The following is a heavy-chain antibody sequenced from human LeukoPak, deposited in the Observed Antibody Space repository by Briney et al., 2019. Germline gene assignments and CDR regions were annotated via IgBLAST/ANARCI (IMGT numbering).Heavy chain of an antibody. CDR3: VKANFYDIRAYYRRFDS. Sequence: GGSLRLSCAASGFTFGSYAMTWVRQTPGKGLEWVSFINGGGDKTYYADSLKDRFTISRDNSKKTLFLQVASLRPEDTAVYYCVKANFYDIRAYYRRFDSWGQGTLVTVST. V-gene: IGHV3-23*01. D-gene: IGHD3-22*01. CDR1: GFTFGSYA. CDR2: INGGGDKT. J-gene: IGHJ5*01.